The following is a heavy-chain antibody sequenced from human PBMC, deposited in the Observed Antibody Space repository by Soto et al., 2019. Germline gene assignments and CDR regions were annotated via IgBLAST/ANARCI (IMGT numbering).Heavy chain of an antibody. D-gene: IGHD3-10*01. CDR2: FYYTGSI. V-gene: IGHV4-39*01. J-gene: IGHJ4*02. CDR1: GGSISTSTFY. Sequence: SETLSLTCTVFGGSISTSTFYWGWIRQPPGRGLEWIGTFYYTGSIYYNPSLNSRVTISVDTSKNQFSLKLNSMTAADTAVYYCARHNYGSGSTYFDYWGQGTLVTVSS. CDR3: ARHNYGSGSTYFDY.